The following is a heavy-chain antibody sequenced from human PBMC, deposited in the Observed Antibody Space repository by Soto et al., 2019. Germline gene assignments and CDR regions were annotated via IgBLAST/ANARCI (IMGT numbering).Heavy chain of an antibody. CDR3: ARGPFYGELDY. CDR2: IYYSGST. Sequence: SETLSLTCTVSGGSISSYYWSWIRQPPGKGLEWIGYIYYSGSTNYNPSLKSRVTISVDTSKNQFSLKLSSVTAADTAVYYCARGPFYGELDYWGQGTLVTVSS. D-gene: IGHD3-10*01. CDR1: GGSISSYY. V-gene: IGHV4-59*01. J-gene: IGHJ4*02.